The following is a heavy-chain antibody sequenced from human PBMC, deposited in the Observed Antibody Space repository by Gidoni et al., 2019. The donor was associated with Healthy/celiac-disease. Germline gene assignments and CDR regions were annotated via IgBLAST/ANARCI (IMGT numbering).Heavy chain of an antibody. J-gene: IGHJ4*02. CDR2: ISGSGGST. CDR3: AKVPISSSWYYFDY. V-gene: IGHV3-23*01. Sequence: EVQLLESGGGLVQPGGSLRLSCAASGFPFSSYAMSWVRQAPGKGLEWVSAISGSGGSTYYADSVKGRFTISMDNSKNTLYLQMNSLRAEDTAVYYCAKVPISSSWYYFDYWGQGTLVTVSS. D-gene: IGHD6-13*01. CDR1: GFPFSSYA.